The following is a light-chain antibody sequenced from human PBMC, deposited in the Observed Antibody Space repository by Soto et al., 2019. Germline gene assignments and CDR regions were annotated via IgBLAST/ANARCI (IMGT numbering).Light chain of an antibody. CDR3: QHYGASPWT. CDR1: QAISSN. V-gene: IGKV3-15*01. CDR2: GAS. Sequence: EIVMTQSPATLSVSRGERATLSCRANQAISSNVAWYQQKPGQAPRLLIYGASTRATGIPDRFSGSGSGTDFTLTISRLEPEDFAVYYCQHYGASPWTFGQGTKVDIK. J-gene: IGKJ1*01.